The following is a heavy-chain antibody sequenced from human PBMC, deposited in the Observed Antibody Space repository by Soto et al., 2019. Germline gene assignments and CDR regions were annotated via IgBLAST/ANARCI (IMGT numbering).Heavy chain of an antibody. D-gene: IGHD3-10*02. CDR1: GGTFSSCA. J-gene: IGHJ6*02. CDR3: ARDRGLYYDVRLGEVGGNYYYYGMDV. Sequence: QVQLVQSGAEVKKPGSSVKVSCKASGGTFSSCAISWVRQAPGQGLEWMGGIIPIFGTANYAQKFQGRVTITADESTSTAYTELSSLRSEDTAVYYCARDRGLYYDVRLGEVGGNYYYYGMDVWGQGTTVTVSS. V-gene: IGHV1-69*01. CDR2: IIPIFGTA.